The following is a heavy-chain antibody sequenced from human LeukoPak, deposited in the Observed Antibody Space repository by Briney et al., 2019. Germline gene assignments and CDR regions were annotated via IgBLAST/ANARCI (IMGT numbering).Heavy chain of an antibody. CDR2: IYYSGST. D-gene: IGHD4-11*01. Sequence: SETLSLTCTVSGGSISSYYWSWIRQPPGKGLEWIGYIYYSGSTNYNPSLKSRVTISVDTSKNQFSLKLSSVTAAGTAVYYCARSDYSNSYFDYWGQGTRVTVSS. CDR1: GGSISSYY. CDR3: ARSDYSNSYFDY. J-gene: IGHJ4*02. V-gene: IGHV4-59*01.